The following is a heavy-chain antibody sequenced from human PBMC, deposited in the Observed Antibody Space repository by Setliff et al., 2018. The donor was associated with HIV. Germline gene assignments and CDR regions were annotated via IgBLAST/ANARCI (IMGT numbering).Heavy chain of an antibody. CDR1: GYDFTTNW. V-gene: IGHV5-51*01. CDR3: ARVFSAGWFDS. D-gene: IGHD6-13*01. Sequence: PGESLKISCKTSGYDFTTNWVGWVRQMPGKGLEWMGIIRPAHSDTRVNPSFQGHVTISADKSISTTYLQWSSLRASDTAMYYCARVFSAGWFDSWGQGTLVTVSS. CDR2: IRPAHSDT. J-gene: IGHJ5*01.